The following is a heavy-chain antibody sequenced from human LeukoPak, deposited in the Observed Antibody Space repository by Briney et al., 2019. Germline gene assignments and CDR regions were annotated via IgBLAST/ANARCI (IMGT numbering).Heavy chain of an antibody. CDR1: GGTFSGYA. D-gene: IGHD2-2*01. CDR3: ASGISSPAAFDI. Sequence: SVKVSCKASGGTFSGYAISWVRQAPGQGLEWMGGIIPIFGTANYAQRFQGRVTITTDESTSTAYMELSSLRSEDTAVYYCASGISSPAAFDIWGQGTMVTASS. CDR2: IIPIFGTA. V-gene: IGHV1-69*05. J-gene: IGHJ3*02.